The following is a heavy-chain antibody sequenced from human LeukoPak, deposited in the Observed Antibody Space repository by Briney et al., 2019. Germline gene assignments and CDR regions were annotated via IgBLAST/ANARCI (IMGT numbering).Heavy chain of an antibody. V-gene: IGHV1-69*13. Sequence: SVKVSCKASGGTFSSYAISWVRQAPGQGLEWMGGIIPIFGTANYAQKFQGRVTITADESTSTAYMELSSLRSEDTAVYYCARGPPYSSSWGGYYFDYWGQGTLVTVSS. J-gene: IGHJ4*02. CDR2: IIPIFGTA. D-gene: IGHD6-13*01. CDR1: GGTFSSYA. CDR3: ARGPPYSSSWGGYYFDY.